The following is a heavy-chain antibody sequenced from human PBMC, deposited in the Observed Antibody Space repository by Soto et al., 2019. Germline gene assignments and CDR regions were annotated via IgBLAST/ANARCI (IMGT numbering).Heavy chain of an antibody. Sequence: LSLTYTVSGVAISSGEDYWSWVRRPPGKGLEWIGYIYYSGSTSYDPSLKSRVTISVDTSKTQFSLKLSSVTAADTAVYYCARTPGGWFDPWGQGTVVTV. V-gene: IGHV4-30-4*01. J-gene: IGHJ5*02. D-gene: IGHD3-16*01. CDR3: ARTPGGWFDP. CDR2: IYYSGST. CDR1: GVAISSGEDY.